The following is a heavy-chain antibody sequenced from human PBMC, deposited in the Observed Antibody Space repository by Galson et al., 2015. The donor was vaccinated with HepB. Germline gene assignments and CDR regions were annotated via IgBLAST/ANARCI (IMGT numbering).Heavy chain of an antibody. CDR3: ARGKQLASTSDFDY. Sequence: SLRLSCAASGFTFSSYSMNWVRQAPGKGLEWVSSISSSSSYIYYADSVKGRFTISRDNAKNSLYLQMNSLRAEDTAVYYCARGKQLASTSDFDYWGQGTLVTVSS. D-gene: IGHD6-13*01. J-gene: IGHJ4*02. V-gene: IGHV3-21*01. CDR1: GFTFSSYS. CDR2: ISSSSSYI.